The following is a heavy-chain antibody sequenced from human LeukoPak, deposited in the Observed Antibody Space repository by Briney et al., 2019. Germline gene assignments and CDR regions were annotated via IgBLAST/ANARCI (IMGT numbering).Heavy chain of an antibody. CDR3: ATDSRGSTSWNYFDY. Sequence: SVKVSCKASGGTFSSYAISWVRQAPGQGLEWMGGIIPIFGTANYAQKFQGRVTITADESTSTAYMELSSLRSEDTAAYYCATDSRGSTSWNYFDYWGQGTLVTVSS. CDR2: IIPIFGTA. CDR1: GGTFSSYA. D-gene: IGHD2-2*01. J-gene: IGHJ4*02. V-gene: IGHV1-69*13.